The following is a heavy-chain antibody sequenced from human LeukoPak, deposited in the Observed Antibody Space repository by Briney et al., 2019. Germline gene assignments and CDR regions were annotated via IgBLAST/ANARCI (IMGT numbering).Heavy chain of an antibody. D-gene: IGHD3-16*01. Sequence: KPSETLSLTCTVSGGSISSSSYYWGWIRQPPGKGLEWIGEINHSGSTNYNPSLKSRVNISVDTSKNQFSLKLSSVTAADTDVYYCARVPQRRYTRTERPGGAPRGWFDPWGQGTLVTVSS. CDR1: GGSISSSSYY. V-gene: IGHV4-39*07. J-gene: IGHJ5*02. CDR3: ARVPQRRYTRTERPGGAPRGWFDP. CDR2: INHSGST.